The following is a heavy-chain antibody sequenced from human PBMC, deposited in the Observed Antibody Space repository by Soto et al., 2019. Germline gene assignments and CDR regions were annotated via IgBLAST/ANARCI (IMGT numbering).Heavy chain of an antibody. V-gene: IGHV1-2*02. Sequence: QVQLVQSGAEVKKPGASVKVSCKASGYTFTGYYMHWVRQAPGQGLEWMGWINPNSGGTNYAQKFQGRVTMTRDTSISTAYMELSRLRSDDTAVYYCAREYYYDSSGYIGWFDPWGQGTLVTVSS. CDR3: AREYYYDSSGYIGWFDP. CDR1: GYTFTGYY. J-gene: IGHJ5*02. CDR2: INPNSGGT. D-gene: IGHD3-22*01.